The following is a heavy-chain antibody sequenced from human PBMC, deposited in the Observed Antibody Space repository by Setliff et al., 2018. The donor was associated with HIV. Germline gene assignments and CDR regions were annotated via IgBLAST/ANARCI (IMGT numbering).Heavy chain of an antibody. CDR3: ARDYYDKSGFPHYYFDY. J-gene: IGHJ4*02. CDR1: GSSINSTFR. D-gene: IGHD3-22*01. CDR2: VSSTGGT. V-gene: IGHV4-38-2*02. Sequence: SETLSLTCDVSGSSINSTFRWGWIRQSPGKGLVWIGSVSSTGGTSYNPSLMSRLTMSVDTSKNHFSLKLSSVTAADTAVYYCARDYYDKSGFPHYYFDYWGQGALVTVSS.